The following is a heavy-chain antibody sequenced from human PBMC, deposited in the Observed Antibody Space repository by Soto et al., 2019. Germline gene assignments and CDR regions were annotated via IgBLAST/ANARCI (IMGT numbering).Heavy chain of an antibody. CDR1: GYSFTSYW. J-gene: IGHJ4*02. D-gene: IGHD3-22*01. V-gene: IGHV5-10-1*01. CDR2: IDPSDSYT. CDR3: ARMSRDYYDSSGYYYTFDY. Sequence: PGESLKISCKGSGYSFTSYWISWVRQMPGKGLEWMGRIDPSDSYTNYSPSFQGHVTISADKSISTAYLQWSSLKASDTAMYYCARMSRDYYDSSGYYYTFDYWGQGTLVTVSS.